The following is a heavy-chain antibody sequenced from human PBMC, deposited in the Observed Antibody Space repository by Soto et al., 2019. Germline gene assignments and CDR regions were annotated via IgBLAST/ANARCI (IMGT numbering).Heavy chain of an antibody. V-gene: IGHV4-34*01. J-gene: IGHJ5*02. D-gene: IGHD2-8*01. CDR1: GGSFRNYY. CDR2: VTHSGEA. CDR3: TRAERFPVSWFDP. Sequence: SEALSLTCGVYGGSFRNYYWIWVRQPPGKGLEWIGEVTHSGEAPYNPSLQSRVTMSLDTPNDHFYLKMTSLAAADAALYFCTRAERFPVSWFDPWGQGTQVTVSS.